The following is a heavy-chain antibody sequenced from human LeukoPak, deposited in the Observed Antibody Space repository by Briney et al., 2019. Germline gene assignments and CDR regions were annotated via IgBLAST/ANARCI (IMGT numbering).Heavy chain of an antibody. CDR2: INQDGSEK. V-gene: IGHV3-7*01. J-gene: IGHJ4*02. D-gene: IGHD3-10*01. Sequence: GGSLRLSCAASGFTFSSYWMSWVRQAPGKGLEWVANINQDGSEKYYVDSVKGRFTISRDNAKNSLYLQMNSLRAEDTAVYYCARRGSGFDYYGSGSYSYWGQGTLVTVSS. CDR1: GFTFSSYW. CDR3: ARRGSGFDYYGSGSYSY.